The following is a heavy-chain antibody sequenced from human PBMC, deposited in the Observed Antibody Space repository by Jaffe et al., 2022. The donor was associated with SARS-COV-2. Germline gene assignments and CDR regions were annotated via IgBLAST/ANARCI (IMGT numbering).Heavy chain of an antibody. Sequence: QVQLVQSGAEMKKSGASVKVSCNTSGYIFSNYYLHWVRQAPAQGLEWMGRINPKSGDTDYAQKFLGRVIMTRDTSTTTGHMELSSLRHDDTAIYYCARGSWNFVFDLWGQGTLVTVSS. J-gene: IGHJ5*02. CDR3: ARGSWNFVFDL. V-gene: IGHV1-2*06. CDR1: GYIFSNYY. CDR2: INPKSGDT. D-gene: IGHD1-7*01.